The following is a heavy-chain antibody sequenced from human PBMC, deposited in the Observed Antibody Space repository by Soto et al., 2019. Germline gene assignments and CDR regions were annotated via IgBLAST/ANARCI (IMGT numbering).Heavy chain of an antibody. CDR2: IYYSGST. CDR1: GGSISSGDYY. V-gene: IGHV4-30-4*01. D-gene: IGHD6-25*01. CDR3: ARDLAARDYYYYYGMDV. Sequence: SETLSLTCTVSGGSISSGDYYWSWIRQPPGKGLEWIGYIYYSGSTYHNPSLKSRVTISVDTSKNQFSLKLSSVTAADTAVYYCARDLAARDYYYYYGMDVWGQGTTVT. J-gene: IGHJ6*02.